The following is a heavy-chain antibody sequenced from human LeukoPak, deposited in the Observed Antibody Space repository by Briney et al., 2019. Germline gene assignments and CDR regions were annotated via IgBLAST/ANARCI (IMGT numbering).Heavy chain of an antibody. D-gene: IGHD4-23*01. CDR2: IIPIFGTA. CDR1: GGTFSSYA. V-gene: IGHV1-69*05. Sequence: SVKVSCKASGGTFSSYAISWVRQAPGQGLEWMGGIIPIFGTANYAQKFQGSVTITTDESTSTAYMELSSLRSEDTAVYYCANGGNTRPEYTRWGQGTLVTVSS. CDR3: ANGGNTRPEYTR. J-gene: IGHJ4*02.